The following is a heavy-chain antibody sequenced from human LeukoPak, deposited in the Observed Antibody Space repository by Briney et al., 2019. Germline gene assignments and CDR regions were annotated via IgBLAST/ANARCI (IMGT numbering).Heavy chain of an antibody. Sequence: SETLSLTCAVDGRSFSGDYWRCIHQPPEKGLEWIGEINNSGSTNYNPSLKSRVTISVDTSKNPFSLKLSTLRAADTAVYYCSRRYPDFDIYMVVWGKGTTVTISS. CDR3: SRRYPDFDIYMVV. J-gene: IGHJ6*03. V-gene: IGHV4-34*01. CDR2: INNSGST. D-gene: IGHD2-2*02. CDR1: GRSFSGDY.